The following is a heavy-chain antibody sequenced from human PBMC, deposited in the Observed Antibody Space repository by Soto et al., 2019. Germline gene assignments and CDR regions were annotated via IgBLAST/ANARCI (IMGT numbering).Heavy chain of an antibody. D-gene: IGHD3-22*01. CDR2: IIPIFGTA. CDR1: GGTFSSYA. CDR3: TTYYYDSSGYYGAFDI. V-gene: IGHV1-69*13. J-gene: IGHJ3*02. Sequence: SVKVSCKASGGTFSSYAISWVRQAPGQGLEWMGGIIPIFGTANYAQKFQGRVTITADESTSTAYMELSSLRSEDTAVYYCTTYYYDSSGYYGAFDIWGQGTMVTVSS.